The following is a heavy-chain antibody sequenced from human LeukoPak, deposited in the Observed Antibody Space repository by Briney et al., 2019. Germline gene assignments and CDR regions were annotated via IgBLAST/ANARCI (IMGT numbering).Heavy chain of an antibody. Sequence: GGSLTLSCSGSGLTLSNYAMSWVRQAPGKGLEWVSAISCSGGSTYYADSAKGRFTVSRDNSQNTVFLQMNSLRGEDTAVYYCAKGGTCEGTLCHDYWGQGTLVPVSS. D-gene: IGHD1-14*01. CDR2: ISCSGGST. V-gene: IGHV3-23*01. CDR3: AKGGTCEGTLCHDY. J-gene: IGHJ4*02. CDR1: GLTLSNYA.